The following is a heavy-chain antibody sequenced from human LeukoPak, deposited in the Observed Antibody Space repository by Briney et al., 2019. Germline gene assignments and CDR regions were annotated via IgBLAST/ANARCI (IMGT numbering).Heavy chain of an antibody. J-gene: IGHJ4*02. D-gene: IGHD6-19*01. V-gene: IGHV3-7*01. Sequence: PGGSLRLSCAASGFTFSSYWMSWVRQAPGKGLEWVANIKQDGSEKYYVDSVKGRFTISRDNAKNSLYLQMNSLRAEDTAVYYCARSKASIAVAGIFDYWGQGTLVTVSS. CDR1: GFTFSSYW. CDR2: IKQDGSEK. CDR3: ARSKASIAVAGIFDY.